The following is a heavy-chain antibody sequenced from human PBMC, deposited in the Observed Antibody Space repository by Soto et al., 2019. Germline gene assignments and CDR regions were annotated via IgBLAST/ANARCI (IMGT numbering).Heavy chain of an antibody. CDR1: GFTFSNAW. CDR2: IKSKTDGGTT. CDR3: TTLGCSGGSCYYYYYGMDV. D-gene: IGHD2-15*01. Sequence: EVQLVESGGGLVKPGGSLRLSCAASGFTFSNAWMSWVRQAPGKGLEWVGRIKSKTDGGTTDYAAPVKGRFTISRDDSKNTLYLQMNSLKTEDTAVHYCTTLGCSGGSCYYYYYGMDVWGQGTTVTVSS. J-gene: IGHJ6*02. V-gene: IGHV3-15*01.